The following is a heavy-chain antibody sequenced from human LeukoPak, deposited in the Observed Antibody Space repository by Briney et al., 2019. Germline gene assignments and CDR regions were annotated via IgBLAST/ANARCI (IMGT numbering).Heavy chain of an antibody. CDR1: GGSFSGYY. CDR2: INHSGST. J-gene: IGHJ4*02. Sequence: SETLSLTCAVYGGSFSGYYWSWIRQPPGKGLEWIGEINHSGSTNYNPSLKSRVTISVDTSKNQFSLKLSSVTAADTAVYYCARLRHYYDSSGYYHYGLDYWGQGTLVTVSS. D-gene: IGHD3-22*01. V-gene: IGHV4-34*01. CDR3: ARLRHYYDSSGYYHYGLDY.